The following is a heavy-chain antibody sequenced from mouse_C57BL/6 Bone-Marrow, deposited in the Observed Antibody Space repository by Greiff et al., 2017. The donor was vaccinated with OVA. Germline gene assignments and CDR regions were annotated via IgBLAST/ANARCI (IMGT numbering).Heavy chain of an antibody. Sequence: QVQLQQSGAELVKPGASVKLSCKASGYTFTEYTIHWVKQRPGQGLEWIGWFYPGSGSIKYNEKFKDKATLTADKSSSTVYMELSRLTSEDSAVYFCARHPFYYYGSSPYYFDYWGQGTTLTVSS. D-gene: IGHD1-1*01. J-gene: IGHJ2*01. CDR1: GYTFTEYT. CDR3: ARHPFYYYGSSPYYFDY. V-gene: IGHV1-62-2*01. CDR2: FYPGSGSI.